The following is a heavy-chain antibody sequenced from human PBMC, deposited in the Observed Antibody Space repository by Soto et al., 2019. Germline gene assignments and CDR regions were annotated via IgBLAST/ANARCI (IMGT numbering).Heavy chain of an antibody. D-gene: IGHD3-22*01. Sequence: GGSLRLSCAASGFTFSSYGMHWVRQAPGKGLEWVAVIWYDGSNKYYADSVKGRFTISRGNSKNTLYLQMNSLRAEDTAVYYCARDNFYDSSGYFDYWGQGTLVTVSS. CDR2: IWYDGSNK. CDR1: GFTFSSYG. V-gene: IGHV3-33*01. CDR3: ARDNFYDSSGYFDY. J-gene: IGHJ4*02.